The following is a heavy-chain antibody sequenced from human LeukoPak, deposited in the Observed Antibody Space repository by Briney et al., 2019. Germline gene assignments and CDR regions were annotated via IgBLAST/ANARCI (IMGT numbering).Heavy chain of an antibody. V-gene: IGHV1-24*01. CDR3: ATDRLEIYALHI. D-gene: IGHD1-1*01. Sequence: ASVKVSCRVSGYSLSDLSIHWVRYVPGKGLEWMGGFEPEEGEHGETIYAQKFEGRLTLTEDTATDTAYLELVSLTSADTAVYYCATDRLEIYALHIWGQGTVVTVSS. CDR2: FEPEEGEHGET. J-gene: IGHJ3*02. CDR1: GYSLSDLS.